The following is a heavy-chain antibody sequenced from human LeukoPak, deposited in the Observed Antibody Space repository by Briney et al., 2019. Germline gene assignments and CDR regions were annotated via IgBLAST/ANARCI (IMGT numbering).Heavy chain of an antibody. V-gene: IGHV3-30*03. CDR3: AGFRRGYNAAHDAFDI. Sequence: TGGSLRLSCAASGFTFSTCGMHWVRQAPGKGLEWVTFISYDGSNKYYADSVKGRFTISRDNSKNTLYLQMNSLRAEDTAVYYCAGFRRGYNAAHDAFDIWGQGTMVTVSS. CDR2: ISYDGSNK. D-gene: IGHD5-24*01. CDR1: GFTFSTCG. J-gene: IGHJ3*02.